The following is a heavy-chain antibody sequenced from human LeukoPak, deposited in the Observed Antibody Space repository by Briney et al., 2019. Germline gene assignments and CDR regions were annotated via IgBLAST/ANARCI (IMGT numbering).Heavy chain of an antibody. D-gene: IGHD2-15*01. CDR2: IYYSGST. J-gene: IGHJ4*02. Sequence: PSETLSLTCTVSGGSISSSSYYWGWIRQPPGKWLEWIGSIYYSGSTYYNPSLKSRVTIAIDTPKNQFSLNLSSVTAADTAVYYCARDSGGSFDYWGQGSLVTVSS. CDR3: ARDSGGSFDY. V-gene: IGHV4-39*07. CDR1: GGSISSSSYY.